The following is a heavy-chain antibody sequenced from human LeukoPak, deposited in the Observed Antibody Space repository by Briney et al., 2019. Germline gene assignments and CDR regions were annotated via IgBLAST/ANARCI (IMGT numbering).Heavy chain of an antibody. D-gene: IGHD4-23*01. Sequence: GGSLRLSCAASGFTFSSYAMSGVRQAPGKGLEWVSGISGSGANTYYAASVKGRFTISRDNSKNTLYLQMNSLRAEDTAVYYCAKDPYGRWPHCFDYWGQGTLVTVSS. V-gene: IGHV3-23*01. CDR3: AKDPYGRWPHCFDY. CDR1: GFTFSSYA. J-gene: IGHJ4*02. CDR2: ISGSGANT.